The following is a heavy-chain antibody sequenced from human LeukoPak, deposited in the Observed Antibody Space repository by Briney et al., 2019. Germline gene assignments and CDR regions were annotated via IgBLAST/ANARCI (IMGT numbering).Heavy chain of an antibody. J-gene: IGHJ4*02. V-gene: IGHV4-59*01. D-gene: IGHD3-16*01. Sequence: SETLSLTCTVSGGSISSYYWSWIRRPPGKGLEWIGYIYYSGSTNYNPSLKSRVTISVDTSKNQFSLKLSSVTAADTAVYYCARVPLGPYLWVDYWGQGTLVTVSS. CDR3: ARVPLGPYLWVDY. CDR1: GGSISSYY. CDR2: IYYSGST.